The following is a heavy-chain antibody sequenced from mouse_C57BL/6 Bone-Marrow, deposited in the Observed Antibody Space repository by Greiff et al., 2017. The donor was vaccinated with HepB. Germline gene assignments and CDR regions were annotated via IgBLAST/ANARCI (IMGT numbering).Heavy chain of an antibody. CDR1: GFTFSDYG. D-gene: IGHD1-1*01. CDR3: ARRGTTVAFDY. V-gene: IGHV5-15*01. CDR2: ISNLAYSI. J-gene: IGHJ2*01. Sequence: EVKLMESGGGLVQPGGSLKLSCAASGFTFSDYGMAWVRQAPRKGPEWVAFISNLAYSIYYADTVTGRFTISRENAKNTLYLEMSSLRSEDTAMYYCARRGTTVAFDYWGQGTTLTVSS.